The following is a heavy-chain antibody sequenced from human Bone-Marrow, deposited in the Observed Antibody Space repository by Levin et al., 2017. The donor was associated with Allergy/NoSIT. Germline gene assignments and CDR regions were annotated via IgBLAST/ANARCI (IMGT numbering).Heavy chain of an antibody. CDR2: ISYGGKP. V-gene: IGHV4-39*01. Sequence: PSETLSLTCTVSGASITTPDSYWAWIRQAPGQGLEWIASISYGGKPYYSPSLKGRVTISEDTSKNQFFLKLTSVTAADRAVYYCARRSSVSAAITFDSWGQGTLLTVSS. CDR3: ARRSSVSAAITFDS. D-gene: IGHD3-16*01. J-gene: IGHJ4*02. CDR1: GASITTPDSY.